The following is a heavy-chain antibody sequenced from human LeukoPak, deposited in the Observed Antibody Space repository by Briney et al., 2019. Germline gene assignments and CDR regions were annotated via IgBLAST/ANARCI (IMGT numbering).Heavy chain of an antibody. D-gene: IGHD3-3*01. Sequence: ASVKVSCKASGYTFTSYGISWVRQAPGQGLEWMGWMSAYNDNTNYAQKLQGRVTMTTDTSTSTAYMELRSLRSDDTAVYYCARDQRGLRFLEWLGVDWFDPWGQGTLVTVSS. CDR1: GYTFTSYG. V-gene: IGHV1-18*01. CDR2: MSAYNDNT. J-gene: IGHJ5*02. CDR3: ARDQRGLRFLEWLGVDWFDP.